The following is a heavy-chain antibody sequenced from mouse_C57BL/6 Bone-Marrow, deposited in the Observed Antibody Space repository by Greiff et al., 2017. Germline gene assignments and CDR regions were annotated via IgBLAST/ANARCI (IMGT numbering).Heavy chain of an antibody. CDR3: ARRGATVVAKRYFDV. V-gene: IGHV8-12*01. Sequence: QVTLKVSGPGILQSSQTLSLTCSFSGFSLSTSGMGVSWIRQPSGKGLEWLAHIYWDDDKRYNPSLKSRLTISKDTSRNQVFLKITSVYTADTATYYCARRGATVVAKRYFDVWGTGTTVTVSS. D-gene: IGHD1-1*01. J-gene: IGHJ1*03. CDR2: IYWDDDK. CDR1: GFSLSTSGMG.